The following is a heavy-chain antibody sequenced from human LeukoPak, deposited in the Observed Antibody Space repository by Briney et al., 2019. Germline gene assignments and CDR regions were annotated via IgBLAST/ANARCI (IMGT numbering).Heavy chain of an antibody. D-gene: IGHD3-9*01. Sequence: SETLSLTCAVYGGSFSGYYWSWIRQPPGKGLEWIGEINHSGSTNYNPSLKSRVTISADTSKNQFSLKLSSVTAADTAVYYCARHPTYYDILTRKRQDAFDIWGQGTMVTVSS. V-gene: IGHV4-34*01. CDR2: INHSGST. CDR1: GGSFSGYY. CDR3: ARHPTYYDILTRKRQDAFDI. J-gene: IGHJ3*02.